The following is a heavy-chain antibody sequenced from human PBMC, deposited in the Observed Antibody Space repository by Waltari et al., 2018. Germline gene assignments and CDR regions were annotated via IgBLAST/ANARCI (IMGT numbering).Heavy chain of an antibody. CDR2: ISHSGRT. Sequence: QVRLEQWGAGLLKPSETLSLTCAVYGGSLNNRYWSWIRQSQGKGLEWLGEISHSGRTHYNPSLKSRVIISVDTSKSQFSLIRTSVNAADTAVYYCARGGSTPMIIAYWGQGTQVTVSS. CDR3: ARGGSTPMIIAY. D-gene: IGHD3-16*01. J-gene: IGHJ4*02. CDR1: GGSLNNRY. V-gene: IGHV4-34*02.